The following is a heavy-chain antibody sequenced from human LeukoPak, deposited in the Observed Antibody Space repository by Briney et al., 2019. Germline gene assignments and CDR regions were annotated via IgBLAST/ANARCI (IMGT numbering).Heavy chain of an antibody. V-gene: IGHV3-43*02. J-gene: IGHJ6*03. CDR3: AKYTCGGDCFATYYYYYMDV. D-gene: IGHD2-21*02. CDR1: GFTFDDYA. Sequence: GGSLRLSCAASGFTFDDYAMHWVRQAPGKGLEWVSLISGDGGSTYYADSVKGRFTISRDNSKNSLYLQMNSLRTEDTALYYCAKYTCGGDCFATYYYYYMDVWGKGTTVTVSS. CDR2: ISGDGGST.